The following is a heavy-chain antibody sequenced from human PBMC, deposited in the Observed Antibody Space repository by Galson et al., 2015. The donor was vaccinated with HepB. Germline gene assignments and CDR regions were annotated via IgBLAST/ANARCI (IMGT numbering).Heavy chain of an antibody. V-gene: IGHV1-3*01. CDR3: AGLGVVTATD. CDR2: INAGNGNT. CDR1: GYTFTSYA. D-gene: IGHD2-21*02. Sequence: SVKVSCKASGYTFTSYAMHWVRQAPGQRLEWMGWINAGNGNTEYSQKFQGRVTITRDTSASTAYMELSSLRSEDTAVYYCAGLGVVTATDWGQGTMVTVSS. J-gene: IGHJ3*01.